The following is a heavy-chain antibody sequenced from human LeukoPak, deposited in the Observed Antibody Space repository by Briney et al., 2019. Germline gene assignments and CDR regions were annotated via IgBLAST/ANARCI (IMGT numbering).Heavy chain of an antibody. CDR2: ISYDGSNK. Sequence: GRSLRLSCAASGLTFSSYGMHWVRQAPGKGLEWVAVISYDGSNKYYADSVKGRFTISRDSSKNTVYLQMNSLSSEDTAVYYCARDRPITARFDYWGQGTLVTVSS. J-gene: IGHJ4*02. D-gene: IGHD3-16*01. V-gene: IGHV3-30*03. CDR1: GLTFSSYG. CDR3: ARDRPITARFDY.